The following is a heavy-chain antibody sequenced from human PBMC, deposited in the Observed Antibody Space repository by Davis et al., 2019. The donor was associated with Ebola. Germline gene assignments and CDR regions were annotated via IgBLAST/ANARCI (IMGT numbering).Heavy chain of an antibody. V-gene: IGHV3-21*01. Sequence: GESLKISCSASGFPFTTYTLNWVRQAPGKGLEWVSSVSAYSDNIHYADSVKGRFSISRDNAETSLSLQMNNLRVEDTAVYYCARDRDYYDTSAYHPRCWFGLWGQGTLVVVSS. J-gene: IGHJ5*02. D-gene: IGHD3-22*01. CDR2: VSAYSDNI. CDR1: GFPFTTYT. CDR3: ARDRDYYDTSAYHPRCWFGL.